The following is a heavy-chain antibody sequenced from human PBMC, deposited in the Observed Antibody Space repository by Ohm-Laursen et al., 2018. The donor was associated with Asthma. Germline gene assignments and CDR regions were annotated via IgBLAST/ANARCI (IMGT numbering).Heavy chain of an antibody. CDR3: ASRYCSGGSCYSLGIGYGMDV. Sequence: SLRLSCAASGFTFSSYGMHWVRQAPGKGLEWVAVISYDGSNKYYADSVKGRFTISRDNSKNTLYLQMNSLRAEDTAVYYCASRYCSGGSCYSLGIGYGMDVWGQGTTVTVSS. J-gene: IGHJ6*02. V-gene: IGHV3-30*03. D-gene: IGHD2-15*01. CDR1: GFTFSSYG. CDR2: ISYDGSNK.